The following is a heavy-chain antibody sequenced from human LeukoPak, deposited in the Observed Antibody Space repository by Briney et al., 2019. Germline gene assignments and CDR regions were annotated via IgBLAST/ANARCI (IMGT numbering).Heavy chain of an antibody. D-gene: IGHD2-2*01. CDR2: ISWNSGSI. Sequence: GRSLRLSCAASGFTFDDYAMHWVRQAPGKGLEWVSGISWNSGSIGYADSVKGRFTISRDNAKNSLYLQMNSLRAEDTALYYCAKASVVVPPFFDYGGQGTLVTVSS. CDR3: AKASVVVPPFFDY. V-gene: IGHV3-9*01. CDR1: GFTFDDYA. J-gene: IGHJ4*02.